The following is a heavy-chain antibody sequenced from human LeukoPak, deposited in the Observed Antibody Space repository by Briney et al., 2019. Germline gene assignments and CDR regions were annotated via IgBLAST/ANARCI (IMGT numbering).Heavy chain of an antibody. J-gene: IGHJ4*02. CDR3: ARDRPVYYYDSRGAFDY. D-gene: IGHD3-22*01. CDR2: ISSSSSTI. Sequence: GGSLRLSCAASGFTFSSYSMNWVRQAPGKGLEWVSYISSSSSTIYYADSVKGRFTISRDNAKNSLYLQMNSLRAEDTAVYYCARDRPVYYYDSRGAFDYWGQGTLVTVSS. V-gene: IGHV3-48*01. CDR1: GFTFSSYS.